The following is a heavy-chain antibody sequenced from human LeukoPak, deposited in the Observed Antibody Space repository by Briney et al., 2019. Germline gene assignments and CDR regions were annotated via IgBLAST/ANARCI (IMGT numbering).Heavy chain of an antibody. CDR2: IIPILGIA. Sequence: ASVKVSCKASGGTFSSYAISWVRQAPGQGLEWMGRIIPILGIANNAQKFQGRVTITADKSTSTAYMELSSLRSEDTAVYYCARGRGSSAGAFDIWGQGTMVTVSS. CDR1: GGTFSSYA. J-gene: IGHJ3*02. V-gene: IGHV1-69*04. CDR3: ARGRGSSAGAFDI. D-gene: IGHD6-19*01.